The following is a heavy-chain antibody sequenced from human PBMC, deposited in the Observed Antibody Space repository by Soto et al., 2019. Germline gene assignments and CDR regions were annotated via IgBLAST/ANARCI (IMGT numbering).Heavy chain of an antibody. CDR2: ISWNSGSI. CDR3: AKDYFGAAGRYYYYYGMDV. Sequence: RAVRGSCAASGCTFDNYDMHWVRQDPGKGLEWVSGISWNSGSIGYADSVKGRFTISRDNAKNSLYLQMNSLRAEDTALYYCAKDYFGAAGRYYYYYGMDVWGQGTTVTVSS. CDR1: GCTFDNYD. V-gene: IGHV3-9*01. D-gene: IGHD6-13*01. J-gene: IGHJ6*02.